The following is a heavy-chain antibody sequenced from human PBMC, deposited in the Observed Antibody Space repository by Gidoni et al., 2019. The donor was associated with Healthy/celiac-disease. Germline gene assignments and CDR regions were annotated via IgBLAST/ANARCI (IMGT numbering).Heavy chain of an antibody. V-gene: IGHV3-73*01. CDR2: IRRKANSYAK. CDR3: TSRYSSSWTTP. D-gene: IGHD6-13*01. Sequence: EVQLLASVGGLVQPGVSLKLSCAASGFTFRGSAMHWVRQASGKGLEGVGGIRRKANSYAKGYAGSVKGRFTISRDDAKKTAYLQMNSLKTEDTAVYYGTSRYSSSWTTPWGQGTLVTVSS. J-gene: IGHJ5*02. CDR1: GFTFRGSA.